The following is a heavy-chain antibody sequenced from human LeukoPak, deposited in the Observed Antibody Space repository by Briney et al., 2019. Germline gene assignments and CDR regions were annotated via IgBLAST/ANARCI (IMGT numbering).Heavy chain of an antibody. J-gene: IGHJ4*02. D-gene: IGHD6-19*01. V-gene: IGHV1-24*01. CDR2: FDPEDGET. Sequence: ASVKVSCKVSGYTLTELSMHWVRQAPGKGLEWMGWFDPEDGETIYAQKFQGRVTMTEDTSTDTAYMELSSLRSEDTAVYYCATAPIGAVAGTFFDYWGQGTLVTVSS. CDR3: ATAPIGAVAGTFFDY. CDR1: GYTLTELS.